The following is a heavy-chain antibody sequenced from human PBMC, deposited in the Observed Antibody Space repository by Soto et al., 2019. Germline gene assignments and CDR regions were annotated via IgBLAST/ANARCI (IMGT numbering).Heavy chain of an antibody. D-gene: IGHD1-7*01. CDR1: GFTFSAYW. Sequence: EVQLVESGGGLVQPGESLRLSCAASGFTFSAYWMTWVRQTPGKGLEWVANISPDGRNIFFVDSLRGRFTISRDNANTSLYLQMNSLRVDCRAVYYCAILIWNFLTSGPPTGFDYWGQGTPVTDS. J-gene: IGHJ4*02. CDR2: ISPDGRNI. V-gene: IGHV3-7*01. CDR3: AILIWNFLTSGPPTGFDY.